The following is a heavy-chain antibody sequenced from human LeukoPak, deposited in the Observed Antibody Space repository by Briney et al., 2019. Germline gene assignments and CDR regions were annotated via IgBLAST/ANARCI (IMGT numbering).Heavy chain of an antibody. CDR2: IYYSGST. V-gene: IGHV4-59*01. CDR3: AIQDSYGDYGFAAFDI. D-gene: IGHD4-17*01. CDR1: GGSISSYY. Sequence: PSETLPLTCTVSGGSISSYYWSWIRQPPGKGLEWIGYIYYSGSTNYNPSLKSRVTISVDTSKNQFSLKLSSVTAADTAVYYCAIQDSYGDYGFAAFDIWGQGTMVTVSS. J-gene: IGHJ3*02.